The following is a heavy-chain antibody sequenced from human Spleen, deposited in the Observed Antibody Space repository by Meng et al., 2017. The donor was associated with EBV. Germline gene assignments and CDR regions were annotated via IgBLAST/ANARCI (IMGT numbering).Heavy chain of an antibody. Sequence: EVQLGVSGGGLVKPGXSLRPSCAAAGVTFINAWMSWVRQAPGKGLEWVGRIKSKTDGGTTDYAAPVKGRFTISRDESKNTVHLQMNSLTTEDTAVYYCIHLRNNQLLVWAQGTLVTVSS. CDR1: GVTFINAW. CDR3: IHLRNNQLLV. D-gene: IGHD2-2*01. V-gene: IGHV3-15*01. CDR2: IKSKTDGGTT. J-gene: IGHJ4*02.